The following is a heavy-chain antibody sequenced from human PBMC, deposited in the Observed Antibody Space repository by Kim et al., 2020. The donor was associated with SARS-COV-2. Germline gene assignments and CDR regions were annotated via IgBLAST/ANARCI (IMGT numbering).Heavy chain of an antibody. CDR3: ARVHGFLGGYYYYGMDV. Sequence: VKGRFTISRDNAKNSLYLQMNSLRAEDTAVYYCARVHGFLGGYYYYGMDVWGQGTTVTVSS. V-gene: IGHV3-11*06. D-gene: IGHD3-3*01. J-gene: IGHJ6*02.